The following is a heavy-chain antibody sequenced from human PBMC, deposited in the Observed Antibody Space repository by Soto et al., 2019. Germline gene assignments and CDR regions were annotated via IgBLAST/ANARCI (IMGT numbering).Heavy chain of an antibody. CDR1: GFTFSSYE. CDR3: ARVPAAVLFCAYYYTMDV. J-gene: IGHJ6*02. Sequence: EVQLVESGGGLVQPGGSLRLSCEASGFTFSSYEMNWVRQAPGKGLEWVSYISRTSDTIYYTDSVKGRFTISRDNGKNSLYLQRHSLRAEDTAIYYCARVPAAVLFCAYYYTMDVWGQGTTVTVSS. CDR2: ISRTSDTI. D-gene: IGHD2-2*01. V-gene: IGHV3-48*03.